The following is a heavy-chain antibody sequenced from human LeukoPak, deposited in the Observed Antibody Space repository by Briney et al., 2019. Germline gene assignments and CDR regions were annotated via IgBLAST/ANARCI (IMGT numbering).Heavy chain of an antibody. J-gene: IGHJ3*02. CDR3: TTAYYYDSSGDAFDI. V-gene: IGHV3-15*01. CDR1: GFTFSKAW. D-gene: IGHD3-22*01. Sequence: GGSLRLSCAASGFTFSKAWMSWVRQAPGKGLEWVGRIKSKTDGGTTDYAAPVKGRFTISRDDSKNTLYLQMNSLKTEDTAVYYCTTAYYYDSSGDAFDIWGQGTMVTVSS. CDR2: IKSKTDGGTT.